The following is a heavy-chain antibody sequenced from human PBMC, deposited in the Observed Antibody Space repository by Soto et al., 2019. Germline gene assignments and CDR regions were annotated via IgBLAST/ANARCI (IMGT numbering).Heavy chain of an antibody. V-gene: IGHV4-4*02. CDR3: VKWYSGYDSVDY. J-gene: IGHJ4*02. Sequence: PSETLSLTCGVSSGSISSSTWWTWVRQPPGKGLEWIGEIHHIGSTNYNPSLKSRLTMSVDKSRNHFSLQLTSVTAADTAVYYCVKWYSGYDSVDYWGQGTLVTVSS. CDR2: IHHIGST. CDR1: SGSISSSTW. D-gene: IGHD5-12*01.